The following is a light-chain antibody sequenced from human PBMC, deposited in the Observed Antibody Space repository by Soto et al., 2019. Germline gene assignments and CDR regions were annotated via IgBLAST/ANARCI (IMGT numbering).Light chain of an antibody. CDR2: DAS. CDR3: QQYDTRCT. Sequence: ELVLTPSPATLSLSPEERATLSFGASQSVTTHLAWYQQKPGQAPRLLIYDASNRAAGIPARFSGSGSGTDFTLTISSLQTDDFATYYCQQYDTRCTFGQGTKV. CDR1: QSVTTH. J-gene: IGKJ1*01. V-gene: IGKV3D-15*01.